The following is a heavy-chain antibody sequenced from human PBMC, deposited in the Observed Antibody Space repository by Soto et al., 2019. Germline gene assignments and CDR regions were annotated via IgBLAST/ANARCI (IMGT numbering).Heavy chain of an antibody. D-gene: IGHD2-15*01. CDR1: GFTFEDYA. CDR2: ISWNGGLL. V-gene: IGHV3-9*01. J-gene: IGHJ6*02. CDR3: AKSKDGDSPPMDV. Sequence: QLVESGGTLVQTGGSLRLSCGGSGFTFEDYAMYWVRQPPGKGLEWVSGISWNGGLLGYADSVRGRFIISRDDVKKNPHFQKKMLRKDDTALYYCAKSKDGDSPPMDVWGRGTTVAVS.